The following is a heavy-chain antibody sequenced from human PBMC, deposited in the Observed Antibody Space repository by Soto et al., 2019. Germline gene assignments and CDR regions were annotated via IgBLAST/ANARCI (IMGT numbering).Heavy chain of an antibody. CDR1: GFTFSSYA. CDR2: ISYDGSNK. CDR3: ARDPPLATVVTPVFDY. J-gene: IGHJ4*02. D-gene: IGHD4-17*01. V-gene: IGHV3-30-3*01. Sequence: LRLSCAASGFTFSSYAMHWVRQAPGKGLEWVAVISYDGSNKYYADSVKGRFTISRDNSKNTLYLQMNSLRAEDTAVYYCARDPPLATVVTPVFDYWGRGTLVTVSS.